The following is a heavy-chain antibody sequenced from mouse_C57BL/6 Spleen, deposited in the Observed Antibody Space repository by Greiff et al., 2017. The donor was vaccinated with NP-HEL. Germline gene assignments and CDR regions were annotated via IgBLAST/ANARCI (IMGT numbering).Heavy chain of an antibody. D-gene: IGHD2-2*01. CDR1: GYAFSSSW. Sequence: QVQLQQSGPELVKPGASVKISCKASGYAFSSSWMNWVKQRPGKGLEWIGRIYPGDGDTNYNGKFKGKATLTADKSSSTAYMQLSSLTSEDSAVYFCARDDQTGYDEEAFDYWGQGTTLTVSS. CDR2: IYPGDGDT. J-gene: IGHJ2*01. V-gene: IGHV1-82*01. CDR3: ARDDQTGYDEEAFDY.